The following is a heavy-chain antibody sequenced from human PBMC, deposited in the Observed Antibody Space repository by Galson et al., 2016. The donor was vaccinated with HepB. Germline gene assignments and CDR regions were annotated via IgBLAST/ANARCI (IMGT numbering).Heavy chain of an antibody. J-gene: IGHJ3*02. CDR2: ISWNSGSI. CDR1: GFTLDHYA. CDR3: AKDSGAYYYDSSGYRRNAVDI. D-gene: IGHD3-22*01. V-gene: IGHV3-9*01. Sequence: SLRLSCAASGFTLDHYAMHWVRQAPGKGLEWVSGISWNSGSIGYADSVKGRFTISRDNAKNSLYLQMNSLRAGDTALYYCAKDSGAYYYDSSGYRRNAVDIWGQGTMFTFSS.